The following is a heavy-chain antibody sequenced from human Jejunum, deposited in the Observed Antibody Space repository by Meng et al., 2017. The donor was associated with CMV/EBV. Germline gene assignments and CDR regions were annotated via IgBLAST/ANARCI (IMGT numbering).Heavy chain of an antibody. CDR2: ISSGNTRI. D-gene: IGHD3-3*01. J-gene: IGHJ5*02. V-gene: IGHV3-21*01. Sequence: RSYTVNWVRQAPGKERGWVSLISSGNTRIHYTNSVKGRFTISRDNAKNSLYLQMNRLRAEDTAVYFCARRLTEFWSGYNNWFDPWGQGTLVTVSS. CDR3: ARRLTEFWSGYNNWFDP. CDR1: RSYT.